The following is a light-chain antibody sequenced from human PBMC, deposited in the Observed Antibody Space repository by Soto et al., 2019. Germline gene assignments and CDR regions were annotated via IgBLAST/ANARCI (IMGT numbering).Light chain of an antibody. CDR2: KAS. Sequence: DIQMTQSPSTLSASVGDRVTITCRASQSISTWLAWYQQKPGKAPKVLVYKASSLESGVQSRFSGSGSGTEFTLTIRNLQPDDFASYYCQQYKSYSTFGQGTKVEIK. CDR3: QQYKSYST. CDR1: QSISTW. J-gene: IGKJ1*01. V-gene: IGKV1-5*03.